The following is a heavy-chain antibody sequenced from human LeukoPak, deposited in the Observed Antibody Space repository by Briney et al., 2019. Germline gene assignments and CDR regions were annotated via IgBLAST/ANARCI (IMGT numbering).Heavy chain of an antibody. CDR1: GYTFTSYY. D-gene: IGHD3-22*01. J-gene: IGHJ4*02. CDR3: ARVQARYYDSSGYSLGY. CDR2: INPTSGGT. Sequence: EASVKVSCKASGYTFTSYYMHWVRQAPGQGLEWMGWINPTSGGTNYAQKFQGRVTMTRDTSISTAYMELSRLRSDDTAVYYCARVQARYYDSSGYSLGYWGQGTLVTVSS. V-gene: IGHV1-2*02.